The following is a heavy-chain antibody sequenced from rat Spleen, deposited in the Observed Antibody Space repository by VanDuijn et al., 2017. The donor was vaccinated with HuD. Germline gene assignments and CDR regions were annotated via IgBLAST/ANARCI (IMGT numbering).Heavy chain of an antibody. Sequence: EVQLVESGGGLVQPGRSLKLSCVASGFTFTNYWMTWIRQAPGKGLEWVASLTNTGGSTYYPDSVKGRFTISRVNSKSTLYLQMNSLRSEDTATYYCTRTESPGNYFDYRGKGVMVTVSS. CDR1: GFTFTNYW. CDR2: LTNTGGST. J-gene: IGHJ2*01. V-gene: IGHV5-31*01. CDR3: TRTESPGNYFDY.